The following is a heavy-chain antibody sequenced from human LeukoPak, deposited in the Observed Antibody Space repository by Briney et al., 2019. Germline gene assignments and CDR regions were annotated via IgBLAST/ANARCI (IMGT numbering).Heavy chain of an antibody. Sequence: HSGGSLRLSCSASGFTFDDYAVSWFRQAPGKGLEWVGFIRSKAFGGTPEYAASVRGRFTISRDDSKSIAYLQMNSLKTEDTAVYYCTRNTVTVLFDYWSQGTLVTVSS. CDR1: GFTFDDYA. CDR2: IRSKAFGGTP. J-gene: IGHJ4*02. V-gene: IGHV3-49*03. D-gene: IGHD4-17*01. CDR3: TRNTVTVLFDY.